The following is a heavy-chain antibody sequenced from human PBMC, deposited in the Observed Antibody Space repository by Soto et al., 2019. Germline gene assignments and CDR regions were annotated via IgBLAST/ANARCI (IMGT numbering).Heavy chain of an antibody. CDR3: ARGRVALYYYYYYMDV. CDR2: IYYSGST. V-gene: IGHV4-59*01. CDR1: GGSISSYY. J-gene: IGHJ6*03. Sequence: SETLSLTCTVSGGSISSYYWGWFRRPPGKGLEWIGYIYYSGSTNYNPSLKSRVTISVDTSKNQFSLKLSSVTAADTAVYYCARGRVALYYYYYYMDVWGKGTTVTVSS. D-gene: IGHD2-15*01.